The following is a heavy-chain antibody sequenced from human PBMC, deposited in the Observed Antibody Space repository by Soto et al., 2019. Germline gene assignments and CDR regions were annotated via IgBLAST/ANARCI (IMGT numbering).Heavy chain of an antibody. CDR2: ISGSGGST. D-gene: IGHD3-16*02. J-gene: IGHJ4*02. CDR3: AKVYYDYIWGSYRYLYYFDY. CDR1: GFTFSSYA. V-gene: IGHV3-23*01. Sequence: GGSLRLSCAASGFTFSSYAMSWVRQAPGKGLEWVSAISGSGGSTYYADSVKGRFTISRDNSKNTLYLQINSLRAEDTAVYYCAKVYYDYIWGSYRYLYYFDYWGQGTLVTVSS.